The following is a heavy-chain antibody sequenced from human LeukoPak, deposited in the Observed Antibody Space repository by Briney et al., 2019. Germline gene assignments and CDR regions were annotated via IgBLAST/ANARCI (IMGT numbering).Heavy chain of an antibody. Sequence: ASVTVSCKASGYTXTIYYMHWVRQAPGQGLEWMGIINPSGGSTSYAQKFQGRVTMTRDTSTSTVYMELSSLRSEDTAVYYCARDPRDIVFTYFDYWGQGTLVTVSS. CDR2: INPSGGST. D-gene: IGHD2-15*01. CDR3: ARDPRDIVFTYFDY. J-gene: IGHJ4*02. V-gene: IGHV1-46*01. CDR1: GYTXTIYY.